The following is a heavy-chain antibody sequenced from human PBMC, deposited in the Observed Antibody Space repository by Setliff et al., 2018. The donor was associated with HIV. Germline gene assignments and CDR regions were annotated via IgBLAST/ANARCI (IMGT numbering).Heavy chain of an antibody. CDR1: GGSISSSSYY. CDR2: IYYSGTT. J-gene: IGHJ4*02. Sequence: SETLSLTCAVSGGSISSSSYYWGWIRQPPGKGLEWIGSIYYSGTTYYNPSLKSRVTISVDTSKNQFSLKLSSVTAADTALYYCARLSRYSYDSSGYYFFDYWGQGSLVTVSS. CDR3: ARLSRYSYDSSGYYFFDY. D-gene: IGHD3-22*01. V-gene: IGHV4-39*01.